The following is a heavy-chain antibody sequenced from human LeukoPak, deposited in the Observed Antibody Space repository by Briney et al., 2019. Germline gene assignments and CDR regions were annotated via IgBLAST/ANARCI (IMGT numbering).Heavy chain of an antibody. V-gene: IGHV3-23*01. CDR3: ARDGYEFWSGYYHGAYFDY. CDR2: ISGSGGST. CDR1: GFTFSRCA. J-gene: IGHJ4*02. Sequence: PGGSLRLSCTDSGFTFSRCAMTWVRQAPGKGLEWVSGISGSGGSTYYADSVKGRFTISRDNSKNTLYLQMNSLRAEDTGVYYCARDGYEFWSGYYHGAYFDYWGQGTLVTVSS. D-gene: IGHD3-3*01.